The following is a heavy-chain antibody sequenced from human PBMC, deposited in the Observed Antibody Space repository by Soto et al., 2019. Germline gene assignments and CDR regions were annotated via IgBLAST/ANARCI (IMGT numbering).Heavy chain of an antibody. D-gene: IGHD6-6*01. CDR3: AHRRFAKYSSLPADLDY. J-gene: IGHJ4*02. V-gene: IGHV2-5*01. Sequence: QITLKESGPTMVKPAQTLTLTCTFSGFSINSSGVGVGWIRQPPGKALEWLALIYWNDEMHYSPSLKSRLTITEDASKHQVVLTVTNMDPVDTATYYCAHRRFAKYSSLPADLDYWGQGILVTVSS. CDR1: GFSINSSGVG. CDR2: IYWNDEM.